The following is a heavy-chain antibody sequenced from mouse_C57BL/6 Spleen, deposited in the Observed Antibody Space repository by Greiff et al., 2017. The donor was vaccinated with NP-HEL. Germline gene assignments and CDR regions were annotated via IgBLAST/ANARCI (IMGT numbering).Heavy chain of an antibody. J-gene: IGHJ2*01. CDR1: GYTFTSYW. D-gene: IGHD4-1*01. V-gene: IGHV1-52*01. CDR3: ARSVSWDYFDY. CDR2: IDPSDSET. Sequence: QVQLQQPGAELVRPGSSVKLSCKASGYTFTSYWMHWVKQRPIQGLEWIGNIDPSDSETHYNQKFKDKATLTVDKSSSTAYMQLSSLTSEDSAVYYCARSVSWDYFDYWGQGTTLTVSS.